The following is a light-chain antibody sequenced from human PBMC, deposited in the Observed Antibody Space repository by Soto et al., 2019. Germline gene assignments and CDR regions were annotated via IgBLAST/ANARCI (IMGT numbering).Light chain of an antibody. J-gene: IGLJ3*02. CDR2: EVS. CDR1: SSDVGGYNY. CDR3: SSYTSSNTWV. Sequence: QSALTQPASVSGSPGQSITISCTGTSSDVGGYNYVSWYQQHPGKGPKVMIYEVSNRPSGVSNRFSGSKSGNTASLTISGLQAEGEADYYCSSYTSSNTWVFGGGTKLTVL. V-gene: IGLV2-14*01.